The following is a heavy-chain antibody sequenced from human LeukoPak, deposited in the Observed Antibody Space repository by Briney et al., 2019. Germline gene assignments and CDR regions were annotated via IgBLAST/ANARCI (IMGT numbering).Heavy chain of an antibody. Sequence: SETLSLTCAVSGYSIISGYYWGWIRQPPGKGLEWIGSIYNSGSTYYNPSLKSRVTISLDTSKNQFSLKLSSATAADTAVYYCAREGLDSPRVDAFDIWGQGTMVTVSS. CDR2: IYNSGST. J-gene: IGHJ3*02. CDR3: AREGLDSPRVDAFDI. V-gene: IGHV4-38-2*02. D-gene: IGHD2-2*03. CDR1: GYSIISGYY.